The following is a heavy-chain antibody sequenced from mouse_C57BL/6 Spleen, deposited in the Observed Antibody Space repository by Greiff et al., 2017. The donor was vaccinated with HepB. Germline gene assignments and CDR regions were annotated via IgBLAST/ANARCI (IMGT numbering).Heavy chain of an antibody. D-gene: IGHD1-1*01. J-gene: IGHJ2*01. CDR3: ARLPITTVVATDDC. V-gene: IGHV1-52*01. CDR2: IDPSDSET. CDR1: GYTFTSYW. Sequence: QVQLQQPGAELVRPGSSVKLSCKASGYTFTSYWMHWVKQRPIQGLEWIGNIDPSDSETHYNQKFKDKATLTVDKSSSTAYMQLSSLTSEDSAVYYCARLPITTVVATDDCWGQGTTLTVSS.